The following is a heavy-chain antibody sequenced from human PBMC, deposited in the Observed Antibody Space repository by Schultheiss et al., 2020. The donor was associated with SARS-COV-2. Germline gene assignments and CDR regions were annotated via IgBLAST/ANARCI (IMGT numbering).Heavy chain of an antibody. CDR3: APQQYYYDSSGYYYVAAFDI. CDR2: IYTSGST. J-gene: IGHJ3*02. CDR1: GGSISSYY. V-gene: IGHV4-4*07. Sequence: SETLSLTCTVSGGSISSYYWSWIRQPAGKGLEWIGRIYTSGSTNYNPSLKSRVTMSVDTSKNQFSLKLSSVTAADTAVYYCAPQQYYYDSSGYYYVAAFDIWGQGTMVTVSS. D-gene: IGHD3-22*01.